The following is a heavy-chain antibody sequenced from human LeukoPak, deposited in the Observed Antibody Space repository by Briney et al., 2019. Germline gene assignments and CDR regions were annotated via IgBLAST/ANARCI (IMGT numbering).Heavy chain of an antibody. CDR1: GFTVSSNY. D-gene: IGHD3-10*01. CDR3: ARDHGESTGFFDY. V-gene: IGHV3-53*01. CDR2: IYSGGST. J-gene: IGHJ4*02. Sequence: GGSLRLSCAASGFTVSSNYMSWVRQAPGKGLEWVSVIYSGGSTYYADYVKGRFTISRDNSKNTLYLQMNSLRAEDTAVYYCARDHGESTGFFDYWGQGTLVTVSS.